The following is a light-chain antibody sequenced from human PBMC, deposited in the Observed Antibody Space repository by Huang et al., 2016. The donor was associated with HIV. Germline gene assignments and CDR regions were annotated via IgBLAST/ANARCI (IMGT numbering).Light chain of an antibody. CDR2: DSS. Sequence: EIVLTQSPATLSVSPGESVTLSCRASQSVNSYLAWYQQKSGQAPRLLIYDSSNRATGVPARVTGSGSGTDFTLTISTLEREDFAMYYCQQRNSWPLTFGGGTKVEIK. CDR3: QQRNSWPLT. CDR1: QSVNSY. J-gene: IGKJ4*01. V-gene: IGKV3-11*01.